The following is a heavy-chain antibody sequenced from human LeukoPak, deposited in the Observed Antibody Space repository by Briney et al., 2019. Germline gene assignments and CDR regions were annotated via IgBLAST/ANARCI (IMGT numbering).Heavy chain of an antibody. CDR2: INPNSGGT. J-gene: IGHJ4*02. CDR1: GYTLTGYY. D-gene: IGHD3-22*01. Sequence: ASVKVSCKASGYTLTGYYMHWVRQAPGQGLEWMGWINPNSGGTNYAQKFQGRVTMTRDTSISTAYMELSRLRSDDTAVYYCARARDYYDSSGTPYFDYWGQGTLVTVSS. V-gene: IGHV1-2*02. CDR3: ARARDYYDSSGTPYFDY.